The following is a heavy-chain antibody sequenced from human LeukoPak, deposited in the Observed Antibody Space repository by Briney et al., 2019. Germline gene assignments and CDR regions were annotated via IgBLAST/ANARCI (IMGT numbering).Heavy chain of an antibody. Sequence: GESLKISCKGSGYIFSSYWISWVRQMPGKGLEWMGRIDPSDSYTNYSPSFQGRVTISADKSISTAYLQWSSLKASDTAMYYCARLIVGATGYFDYWGQGTLVTVSS. CDR1: GYIFSSYW. V-gene: IGHV5-10-1*01. CDR2: IDPSDSYT. CDR3: ARLIVGATGYFDY. D-gene: IGHD1-26*01. J-gene: IGHJ4*02.